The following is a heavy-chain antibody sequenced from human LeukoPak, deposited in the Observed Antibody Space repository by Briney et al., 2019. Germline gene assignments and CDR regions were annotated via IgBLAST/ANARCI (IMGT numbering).Heavy chain of an antibody. Sequence: PGGSLRLSCAASGFTFSNSGMNWVSQAPGKGLEWVSSMSDSAGSTFYADSVKGRFTISRDNSKNTLYLQMNSLRAGDTAIYYCAKRIQYSSSSAYFDYWGQGTLVTVSS. V-gene: IGHV3-23*01. J-gene: IGHJ4*02. CDR3: AKRIQYSSSSAYFDY. CDR1: GFTFSNSG. CDR2: MSDSAGST. D-gene: IGHD6-6*01.